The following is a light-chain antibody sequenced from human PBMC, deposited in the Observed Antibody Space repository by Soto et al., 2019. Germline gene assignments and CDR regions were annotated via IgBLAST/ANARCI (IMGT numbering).Light chain of an antibody. Sequence: EIVLTQSPGTLSLSPGERATLSCRASERLSSVYLAWYQQRPGQPPRLLIYGASNRATGIPDRFSGGGSGTDFTLTISRLEPEDFAVYYCQQYGSSPLTFGGGTKVDIK. CDR1: ERLSSVY. V-gene: IGKV3-20*01. CDR3: QQYGSSPLT. J-gene: IGKJ4*01. CDR2: GAS.